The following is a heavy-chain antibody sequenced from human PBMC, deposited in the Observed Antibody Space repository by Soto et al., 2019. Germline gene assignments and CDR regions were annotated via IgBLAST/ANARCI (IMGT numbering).Heavy chain of an antibody. Sequence: GGSLRLSCAASGFTVSSNYMSWVRQAPGKGLEWVSVIYSGGSTYYADSVKGRFTISRDNSKNTLYLQMNSLRAEDTAVYYCARGPHVRTYYYYYYYMDVWGKGTTVTVSS. J-gene: IGHJ6*03. CDR1: GFTVSSNY. CDR3: ARGPHVRTYYYYYYYMDV. D-gene: IGHD6-6*01. V-gene: IGHV3-66*01. CDR2: IYSGGST.